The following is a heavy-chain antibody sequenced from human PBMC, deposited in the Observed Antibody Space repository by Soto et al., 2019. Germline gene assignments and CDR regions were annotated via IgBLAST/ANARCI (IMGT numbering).Heavy chain of an antibody. CDR2: ISSSSSYI. D-gene: IGHD6-13*01. J-gene: IGHJ6*02. CDR3: ARGRGAAGTDSVQYYGMDV. CDR1: GFTFSSYS. Sequence: EVQLVESGGGLVKPGGSLRLSCAASGFTFSSYSMNWVRQAPGKGLEWVSSISSSSSYIYYAASVKGRFTISRDNAKNSLYLQMNSLRAEDTAVYYCARGRGAAGTDSVQYYGMDVWGQGTTVTVSS. V-gene: IGHV3-21*01.